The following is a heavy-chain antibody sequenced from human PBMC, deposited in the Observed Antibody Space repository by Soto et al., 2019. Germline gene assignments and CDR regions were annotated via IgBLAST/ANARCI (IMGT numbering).Heavy chain of an antibody. Sequence: GSLRLSCAASGFTFSSYAMSWVRQAPGKGLEWVSAISGSGGSTYYADSVKGRFTISRDNSKNTLYLQMNSLRAEDTAVYYCAKDNSLSSGWKIYYYYYGMDVWGQGTTVTVSS. D-gene: IGHD6-19*01. J-gene: IGHJ6*02. CDR3: AKDNSLSSGWKIYYYYYGMDV. CDR2: ISGSGGST. V-gene: IGHV3-23*01. CDR1: GFTFSSYA.